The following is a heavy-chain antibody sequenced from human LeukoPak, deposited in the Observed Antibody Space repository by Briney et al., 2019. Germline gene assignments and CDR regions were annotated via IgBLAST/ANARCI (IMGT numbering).Heavy chain of an antibody. Sequence: ASVKVSCKASGYTFTSHGISWVRQAPGQGLEWMGWISAYNGNIKYSEKFQERVILTTDTSTSTAHMELRNLRSDGTAMYYCARDMVVVLLWVGESSDSKDKWVDPWGQGTLVTVSS. CDR3: ARDMVVVLLWVGESSDSKDKWVDP. CDR1: GYTFTSHG. D-gene: IGHD3-10*01. CDR2: ISAYNGNI. J-gene: IGHJ5*02. V-gene: IGHV1-18*01.